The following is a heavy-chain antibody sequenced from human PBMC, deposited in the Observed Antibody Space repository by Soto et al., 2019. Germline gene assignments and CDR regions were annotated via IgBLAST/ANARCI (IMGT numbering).Heavy chain of an antibody. Sequence: PSEPLSLTCAVYGGSISDYYCSWIRQPPGKGLEWIGEINHSGSTNYNPSLKSRVTISVDTSKNQFSLKLSSVTAADTAVYYCARGLQYSSSRCYYDYGKAVWGQGTTVTVSS. V-gene: IGHV4-34*01. CDR3: ARGLQYSSSRCYYDYGKAV. D-gene: IGHD6-6*01. CDR2: INHSGST. CDR1: GGSISDYY. J-gene: IGHJ6*02.